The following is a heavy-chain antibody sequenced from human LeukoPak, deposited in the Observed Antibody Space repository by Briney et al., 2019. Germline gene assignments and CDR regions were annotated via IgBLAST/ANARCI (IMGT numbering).Heavy chain of an antibody. D-gene: IGHD6-13*01. CDR3: ARRYSSSWYGGDYFDY. V-gene: IGHV5-51*01. CDR1: GSTFANYW. Sequence: GESLKISCKGSGSTFANYWIGWVRQLPGKGLEWMGIIYPGDSDTKYSPSFQGQVTISADKSISTAYLQWSSLKASDTAMYYCARRYSSSWYGGDYFDYWGQGTLVTVSS. J-gene: IGHJ4*02. CDR2: IYPGDSDT.